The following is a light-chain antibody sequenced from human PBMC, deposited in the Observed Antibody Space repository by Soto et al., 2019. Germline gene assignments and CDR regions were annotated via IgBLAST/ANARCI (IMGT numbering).Light chain of an antibody. CDR3: QQYNNWPPWT. J-gene: IGKJ1*01. V-gene: IGKV3-15*01. Sequence: EIVMTQSPATLSVSPGERATLSCRASQSVSSNLAWYQQKPGQAPRLLIYGASTRATGIPARFSGSGSGTEFTLTISSLHSEDFAFYYCQQYNNWPPWTFGKGTKVDIK. CDR2: GAS. CDR1: QSVSSN.